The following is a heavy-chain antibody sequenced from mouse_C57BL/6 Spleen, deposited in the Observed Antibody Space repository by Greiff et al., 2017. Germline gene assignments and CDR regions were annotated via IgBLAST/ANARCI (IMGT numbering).Heavy chain of an antibody. J-gene: IGHJ2*01. Sequence: EVKVVESGGDLVKPGGSLKLSCAASGFTFSSYGMSWVRQTPDTRLEWVATISSGGSYTYYPDSVKGRFTIPRDNAKNTLSLQMSSLKSEDTAMYACARETEDDYYFESWGLGTTLTLSS. CDR3: ARETEDDYYFES. D-gene: IGHD2-4*01. CDR2: ISSGGSYT. V-gene: IGHV5-6*01. CDR1: GFTFSSYG.